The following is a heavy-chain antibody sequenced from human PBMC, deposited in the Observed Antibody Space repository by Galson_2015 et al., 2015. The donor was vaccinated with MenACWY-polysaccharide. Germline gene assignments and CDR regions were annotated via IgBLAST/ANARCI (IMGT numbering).Heavy chain of an antibody. CDR2: IRSKSDGGTT. CDR3: ATGGHYFGN. J-gene: IGHJ4*02. Sequence: SLRLSCAASGFSFNNAWMSWLRQASGKGPEWVGRIRSKSDGGTTDNAAPMKGRFSISRDDSKNTLYLQMSSLKVEDTAVYYCATGGHYFGNWGQGTLVTVSS. V-gene: IGHV3-15*01. D-gene: IGHD3-10*01. CDR1: GFSFNNAW.